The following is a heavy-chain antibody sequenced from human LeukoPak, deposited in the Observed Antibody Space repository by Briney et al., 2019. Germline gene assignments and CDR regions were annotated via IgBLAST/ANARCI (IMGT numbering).Heavy chain of an antibody. CDR1: LDSTTSNF. V-gene: IGHV4-4*02. J-gene: IGHJ4*02. CDR2: IHRSGSP. CDR3: AREILGGFNPGAY. Sequence: SETLSLTCTVSLDSTTSNFWSWVRQPPGKGLEWIGEIHRSGSPNYNPSLQSRVTISIHRSRNQIALELSSVTAADTAVYYCAREILGGFNPGAYWGQGTLVTVSS. D-gene: IGHD1-14*01.